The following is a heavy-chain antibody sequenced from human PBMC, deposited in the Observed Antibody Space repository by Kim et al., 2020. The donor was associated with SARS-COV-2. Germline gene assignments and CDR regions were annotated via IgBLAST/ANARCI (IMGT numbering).Heavy chain of an antibody. CDR3: ARDPPKGSGFHFDY. V-gene: IGHV3-11*01. CDR1: GFTFSDYY. D-gene: IGHD3-22*01. CDR2: ISSSGSTI. J-gene: IGHJ4*02. Sequence: GGSLILSCAASGFTFSDYYMSWIRQAPGKGLEWVSYISSSGSTIYYADSVKGRFTISRDNAKNSLYLQMNSLRAEDTAVYYCARDPPKGSGFHFDYWGQGTLVTVSS.